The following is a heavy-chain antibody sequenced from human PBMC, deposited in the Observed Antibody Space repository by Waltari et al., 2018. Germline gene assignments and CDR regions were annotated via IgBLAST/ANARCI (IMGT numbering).Heavy chain of an antibody. CDR1: GGSFSGYY. CDR3: ARGFYYYDSKGAFDI. D-gene: IGHD3-22*01. Sequence: QVQLQQWGAGLLKPSETLSLTCAVYGGSFSGYYWSWIRQPPGKGLEWMGEINHSGSTNYNPSLKSRVTISVDTSKNQFSLKLSSVTAADTAVYYCARGFYYYDSKGAFDIWGQGTMVTVSS. V-gene: IGHV4-34*01. CDR2: INHSGST. J-gene: IGHJ3*02.